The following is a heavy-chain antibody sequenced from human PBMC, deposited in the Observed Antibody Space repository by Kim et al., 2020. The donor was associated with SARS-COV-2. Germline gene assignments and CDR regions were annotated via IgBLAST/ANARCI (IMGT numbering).Heavy chain of an antibody. D-gene: IGHD3-10*01. V-gene: IGHV4-4*02. Sequence: SETLSLTCAVSGGSISSSNWWSWVRQPPGKGLEWIGEIYHSGSTNYNPSLKSRVTISVDKSKNQFSLKLSSVTAADTAVYYCARDQVFGGDYYYGMDVWGQGTTVTVSS. CDR3: ARDQVFGGDYYYGMDV. J-gene: IGHJ6*02. CDR2: IYHSGST. CDR1: GGSISSSNW.